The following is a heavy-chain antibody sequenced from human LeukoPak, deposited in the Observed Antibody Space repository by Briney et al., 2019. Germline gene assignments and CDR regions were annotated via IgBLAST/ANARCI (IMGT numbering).Heavy chain of an antibody. D-gene: IGHD6-13*01. V-gene: IGHV3-23*01. CDR2: FSATDGSA. Sequence: PGGSLRLACAASGFTFSSYAMTWVRQAPGKGLEWVSAFSATDGSAQYAESVEGRFTISRDNSKNTLFLQMNSLGAEDTAVYYCARAKIAAAGTGAFDVLGQGTLVTVSS. CDR1: GFTFSSYA. J-gene: IGHJ3*01. CDR3: ARAKIAAAGTGAFDV.